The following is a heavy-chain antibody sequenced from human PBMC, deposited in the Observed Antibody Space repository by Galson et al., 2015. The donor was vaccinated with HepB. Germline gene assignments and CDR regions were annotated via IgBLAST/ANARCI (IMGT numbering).Heavy chain of an antibody. Sequence: PALVKPTQTLTLTCTFSGFSLSTSGMCVSWIRQPPGKALEWLALIDWDDDKYYSTSLKTRLTTSKDTSKNQVVLTMTNMDPVDTATYYCARIETYYGSVDYWGQGTLVTVSS. D-gene: IGHD3-10*01. CDR1: GFSLSTSGMC. V-gene: IGHV2-70*01. CDR2: IDWDDDK. J-gene: IGHJ4*02. CDR3: ARIETYYGSVDY.